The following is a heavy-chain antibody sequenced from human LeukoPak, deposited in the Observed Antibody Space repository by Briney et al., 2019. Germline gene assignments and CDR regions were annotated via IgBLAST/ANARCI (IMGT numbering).Heavy chain of an antibody. Sequence: GGSLRLSCAASGFTFSDNYMSWIRQAPGKGLEWVSHVSGSSSYTNYADSVKGRFTISRDNAKNSLYLQMNSLRAEDTAVYYCARGARQLYYDSSGYYVDYWGQGTLVTVPS. D-gene: IGHD3-22*01. J-gene: IGHJ4*02. CDR3: ARGARQLYYDSSGYYVDY. CDR1: GFTFSDNY. V-gene: IGHV3-11*05. CDR2: VSGSSSYT.